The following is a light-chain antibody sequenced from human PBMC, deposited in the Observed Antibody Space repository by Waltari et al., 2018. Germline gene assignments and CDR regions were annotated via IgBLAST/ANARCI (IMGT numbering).Light chain of an antibody. CDR2: DVT. V-gene: IGLV2-14*03. CDR1: SSDVGGFNY. Sequence: QSALTQPVSVSGSPGQSITIPCTGTSSDVGGFNYFPWYQHHPGKAPKLMIYDVTKRPSGVSNRFSGSGSGNTASLTISGLQSEDEAYYYCSSYTRISASWVFGGGTKLTVL. J-gene: IGLJ3*02. CDR3: SSYTRISASWV.